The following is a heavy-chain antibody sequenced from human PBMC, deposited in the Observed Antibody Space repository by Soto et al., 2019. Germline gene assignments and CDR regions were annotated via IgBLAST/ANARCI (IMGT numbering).Heavy chain of an antibody. D-gene: IGHD6-19*01. Sequence: QVQLVQSGAEVKKPGSSVKVSCKASGGTFSSYAISCVRQAPGQGLEWMGGIIPIFGTANYAQKFQGRVTITADESTSKAYMELSSRRSEDTAVYYCAREGSSVRRYYYYGRDVWGQGTTVTVSS. V-gene: IGHV1-69*01. J-gene: IGHJ6*02. CDR1: GGTFSSYA. CDR3: AREGSSVRRYYYYGRDV. CDR2: IIPIFGTA.